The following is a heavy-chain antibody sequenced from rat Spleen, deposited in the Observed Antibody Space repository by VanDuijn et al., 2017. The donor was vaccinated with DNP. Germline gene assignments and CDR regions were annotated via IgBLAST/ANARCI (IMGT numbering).Heavy chain of an antibody. Sequence: QVQLQQSGAELAKPGSSVTTSCKASGYTFPSYYVGWIKQTTGQGLEYIGYIHTGSGGTNYNEKFKGKATLSVDKSSSTAFMQLSSLTPDDSAVYYCARSWVGVRGIWFAFWGQGTLVTVSS. CDR2: IHTGSGGT. CDR3: ARSWVGVRGIWFAF. J-gene: IGHJ3*01. D-gene: IGHD4-3*01. CDR1: GYTFPSYY. V-gene: IGHV1-43*01.